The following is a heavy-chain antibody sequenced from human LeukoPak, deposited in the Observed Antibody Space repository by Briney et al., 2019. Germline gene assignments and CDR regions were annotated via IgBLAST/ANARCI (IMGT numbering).Heavy chain of an antibody. CDR1: GFDFNTYE. Sequence: GGSLRLSCAASGFDFNTYEMNWVRQAPGKGLEWVSHIGGTSETIYYADPVKGRFTVSRDNAKKSVFLQMSNLRDEDTAVYYCARDAPYLVGATYFDYWGQGTLVTVSS. D-gene: IGHD1-26*01. V-gene: IGHV3-48*03. J-gene: IGHJ4*02. CDR2: IGGTSETI. CDR3: ARDAPYLVGATYFDY.